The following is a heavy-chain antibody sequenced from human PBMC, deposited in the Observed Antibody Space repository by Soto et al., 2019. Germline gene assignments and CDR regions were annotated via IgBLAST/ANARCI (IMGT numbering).Heavy chain of an antibody. D-gene: IGHD3-10*01. CDR2: TRNKANSYTT. Sequence: PGGSLRLSCVASGFTFSDPYMDWVRQAPGKGLEWVGRTRNKANSYTTEYAASVKGRFTISRDDSKNSLYLQMNSLKTEDTAVYYRATLRRRDGGGMDVWGKGTTVTVPQ. J-gene: IGHJ6*04. V-gene: IGHV3-72*01. CDR3: ATLRRRDGGGMDV. CDR1: GFTFSDPY.